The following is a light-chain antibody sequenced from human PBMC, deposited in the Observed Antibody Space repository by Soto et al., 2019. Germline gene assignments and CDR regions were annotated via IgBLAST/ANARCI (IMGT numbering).Light chain of an antibody. J-gene: IGKJ2*01. Sequence: EIVMTQSPATLSVSPGGSATLSCRASQHVSSNFAWYRQKPGQAPTLLIYRASTRATGIPARFSGSGSGTEFTHTISSLQSEDFAGYYCQQYNNWPYTFGQGTKLELK. CDR3: QQYNNWPYT. CDR2: RAS. V-gene: IGKV3-15*01. CDR1: QHVSSN.